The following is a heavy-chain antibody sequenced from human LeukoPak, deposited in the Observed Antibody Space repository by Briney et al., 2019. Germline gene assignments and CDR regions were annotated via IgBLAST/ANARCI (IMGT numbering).Heavy chain of an antibody. CDR1: GFTFSSYS. J-gene: IGHJ4*02. Sequence: GGSLRLSCAASGFTFSSYSMNWVRQAPGKGLEWVSSISSSSSYIYYADSVKGRFTISRDNAKNSLYLQMNSLRAEDTAVYYCARARFQPCIIGTSCPSWGQGTLVTVSS. CDR3: ARARFQPCIIGTSCPS. CDR2: ISSSSSYI. V-gene: IGHV3-21*01. D-gene: IGHD2-2*01.